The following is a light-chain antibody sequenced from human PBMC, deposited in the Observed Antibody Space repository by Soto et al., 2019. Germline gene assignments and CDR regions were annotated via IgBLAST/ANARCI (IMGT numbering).Light chain of an antibody. Sequence: QSVLTQPPSVSGAPGQRVTISCTGSSSNIGAGYDVHWYQQLPGTAPKLLIYGNSNRPSGVPDRFSGSKSGTSASLASTGLQAEDEADYYCQLYDRSLSGVVFGGGTKLTVL. J-gene: IGLJ2*01. CDR3: QLYDRSLSGVV. CDR1: SSNIGAGYD. CDR2: GNS. V-gene: IGLV1-40*01.